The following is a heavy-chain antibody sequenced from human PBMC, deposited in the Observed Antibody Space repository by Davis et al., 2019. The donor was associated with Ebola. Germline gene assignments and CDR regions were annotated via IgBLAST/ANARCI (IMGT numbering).Heavy chain of an antibody. Sequence: PSETLSLTCAVYGGSFSGYYWSWIRQFPGKGLEWIGEINHSGDTKYNPSLKSRVTMSVDTSKNQFSLNLHSVTAADTAVYYCARFSGQLLWEVYYYYSYMDVWGQGTTVTVSS. D-gene: IGHD2-2*01. V-gene: IGHV4-34*01. CDR1: GGSFSGYY. CDR2: INHSGDT. J-gene: IGHJ6*01. CDR3: ARFSGQLLWEVYYYYSYMDV.